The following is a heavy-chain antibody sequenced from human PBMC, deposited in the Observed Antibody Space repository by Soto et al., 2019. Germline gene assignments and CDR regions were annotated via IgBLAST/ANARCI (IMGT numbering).Heavy chain of an antibody. D-gene: IGHD3-22*01. Sequence: QLQLQESGPGLVKPSETLSLTCTVSGGSISSSSYYWGWIRQPPGKGLEWIGSIYYSGSTYYNPSLKSRVTISVDTSKNQFSLKLSSVTAADTAVYYCARCSSGYYKYNWFDPWGQGTLVTVSS. CDR3: ARCSSGYYKYNWFDP. CDR1: GGSISSSSYY. CDR2: IYYSGST. J-gene: IGHJ5*02. V-gene: IGHV4-39*01.